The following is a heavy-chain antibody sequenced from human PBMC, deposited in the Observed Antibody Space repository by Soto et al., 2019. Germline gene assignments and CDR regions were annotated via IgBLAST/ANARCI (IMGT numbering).Heavy chain of an antibody. J-gene: IGHJ4*02. Sequence: QVQLVQSGAEVKKPGSSVKVSCKASGGTFSSYTISWVRQAPGQGLEWMGRIIPILGIANYAQKFQGRVTITADKSTSTAYMELSSPRSEDTAVYYCAGTIYGDYVTFDYWGQGTLVTVSS. CDR2: IIPILGIA. CDR3: AGTIYGDYVTFDY. D-gene: IGHD4-17*01. CDR1: GGTFSSYT. V-gene: IGHV1-69*02.